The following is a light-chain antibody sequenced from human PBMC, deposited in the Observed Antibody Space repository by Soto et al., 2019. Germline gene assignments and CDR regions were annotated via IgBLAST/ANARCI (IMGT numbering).Light chain of an antibody. J-gene: IGKJ1*01. CDR2: WAS. CDR1: QSVLYGSNNKNY. V-gene: IGKV4-1*01. Sequence: DIVRTQSPDSLAVFPCERATINCKSSQSVLYGSNNKNYLAWYQQKQGQPPKLLIYWASTRESGVPERFSGGGYGTDFNLTISSLQAEDVAVYYCQQYYSTPRTFGQGTKVDI. CDR3: QQYYSTPRT.